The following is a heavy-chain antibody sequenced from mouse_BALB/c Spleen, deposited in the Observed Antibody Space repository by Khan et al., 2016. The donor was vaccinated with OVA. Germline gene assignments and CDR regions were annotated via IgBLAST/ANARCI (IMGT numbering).Heavy chain of an antibody. Sequence: EVQLQQSGPELVKPGASVKMSCKASGYTFTSYVMHWVKQKPGLGLEWIGYIYPLNDDTKYNETFKGKATLTSDKSSSTASMELSGLTSEDSAVYCCAPVGTYYVSFAYWGQGTLVTVSA. J-gene: IGHJ3*01. CDR3: APVGTYYVSFAY. D-gene: IGHD1-1*01. CDR2: IYPLNDDT. CDR1: GYTFTSYV. V-gene: IGHV1S136*01.